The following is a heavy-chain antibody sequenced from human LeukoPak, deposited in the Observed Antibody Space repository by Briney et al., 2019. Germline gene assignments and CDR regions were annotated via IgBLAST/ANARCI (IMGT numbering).Heavy chain of an antibody. CDR2: INTDGFST. D-gene: IGHD6-19*01. CDR3: ARDRIEYSSGWLHDAFDI. V-gene: IGHV3-74*01. Sequence: PGGSLRLSCAASGFISSSYWMHWVRQPPGKGLVYIACINTDGFSTSYADSVKGRFTISRDNAKNTLYLQMNSLRAEDTAVYYCARDRIEYSSGWLHDAFDIWGQGTMVTVSS. J-gene: IGHJ3*02. CDR1: GFISSSYW.